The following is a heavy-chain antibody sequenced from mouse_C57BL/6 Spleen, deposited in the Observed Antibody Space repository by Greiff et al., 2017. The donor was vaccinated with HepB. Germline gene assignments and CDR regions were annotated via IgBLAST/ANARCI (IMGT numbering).Heavy chain of an antibody. V-gene: IGHV1-66*01. CDR2: IYPGSGNT. CDR1: GYSFTSYY. D-gene: IGHD2-2*01. J-gene: IGHJ3*01. Sequence: VQLKESGPELVKPGASVKISCKASGYSFTSYYIHWVKQRPGQGLEWIGWIYPGSGNTKYNEKFKGKATLTADTSSSTAYMQLSSLTSEDSAVYCGARSGYGYDTFAFWGQGALVTVSA. CDR3: ARSGYGYDTFAF.